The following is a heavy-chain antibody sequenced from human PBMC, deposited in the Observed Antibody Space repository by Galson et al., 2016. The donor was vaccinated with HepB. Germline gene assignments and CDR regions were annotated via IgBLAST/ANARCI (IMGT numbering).Heavy chain of an antibody. CDR1: GGSFSDFY. CDR3: ARGSFLYGSRT. CDR2: NAQSGRT. V-gene: IGHV4-34*01. J-gene: IGHJ5*02. Sequence: SETLSLTCAVYGGSFSDFYWSWIRQPPGKGLEWIGENAQSGRTNYNPSLKSRLTISVDPSKNQFSLTLRSVTAADTAVYYCARGSFLYGSRTWGQGTLVTVSS. D-gene: IGHD3-10*01.